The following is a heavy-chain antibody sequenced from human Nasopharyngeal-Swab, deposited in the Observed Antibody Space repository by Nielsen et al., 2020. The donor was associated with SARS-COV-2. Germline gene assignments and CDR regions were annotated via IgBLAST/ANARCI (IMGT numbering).Heavy chain of an antibody. CDR2: TYYRSQWYF. Sequence: SETLSLTCAISGDSVSSNSAAWSWIRQSPSRDLEWLGSTYYRSQWYFNYAASVKGRITINPDTSNNQLPLQLSSVTPEDTAVYYCARIAQAAEPYWGQGTLVTVSS. CDR3: ARIAQAAEPY. CDR1: GDSVSSNSAA. V-gene: IGHV6-1*01. D-gene: IGHD1-14*01. J-gene: IGHJ4*02.